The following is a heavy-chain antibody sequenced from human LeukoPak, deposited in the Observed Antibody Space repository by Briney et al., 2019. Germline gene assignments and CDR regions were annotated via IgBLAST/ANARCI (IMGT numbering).Heavy chain of an antibody. V-gene: IGHV1-18*01. CDR3: ARDYVTQDAFDI. Sequence: ASVKVSCKASGGTFSSYAISWVRQAPGQGLEWMGWISAYNGNTNYAQKLQGRVTMTTDTSTSTAYMELRSLRSDDTAVYYCARDYVTQDAFDIWGQGTMVTVSS. J-gene: IGHJ3*02. CDR1: GGTFSSYA. CDR2: ISAYNGNT. D-gene: IGHD4-23*01.